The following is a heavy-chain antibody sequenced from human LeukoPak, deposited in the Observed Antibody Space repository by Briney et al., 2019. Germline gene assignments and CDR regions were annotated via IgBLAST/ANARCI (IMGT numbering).Heavy chain of an antibody. CDR1: GYTFTSYA. D-gene: IGHD1-26*01. V-gene: IGHV1-3*01. J-gene: IGHJ4*02. CDR2: INAGNGNT. CDR3: ARERYSGSYHFDY. Sequence: GASVKVSCKASGYTFTSYAMHWVRQAPGRRLERMGWINAGNGNTKYSQKFQGRVTITRDTSVSTAYMELSSLRSEDTAVYYCARERYSGSYHFDYWGQGTLVTVSS.